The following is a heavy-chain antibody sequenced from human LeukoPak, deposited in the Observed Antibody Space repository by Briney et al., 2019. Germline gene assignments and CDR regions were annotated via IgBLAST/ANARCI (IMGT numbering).Heavy chain of an antibody. Sequence: PGGSLRLSCAASGFTFSNYWMHWVRQAPGKGLVWVSHINTDGSSANYADSVKGRFTISRDNAKNTLYLQMNTLRAEDTAVYYCAIVDWNYDFDYWGQGTLVTVSS. J-gene: IGHJ4*02. CDR3: AIVDWNYDFDY. CDR2: INTDGSSA. V-gene: IGHV3-74*01. D-gene: IGHD1-7*01. CDR1: GFTFSNYW.